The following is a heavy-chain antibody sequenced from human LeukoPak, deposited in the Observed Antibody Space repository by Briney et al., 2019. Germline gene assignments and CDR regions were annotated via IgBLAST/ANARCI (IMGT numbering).Heavy chain of an antibody. CDR2: IIPIFGTA. CDR1: GGTFSSYA. CDR3: ARESTYLRRVSYYYYYYMDV. V-gene: IGHV1-69*06. J-gene: IGHJ6*03. Sequence: SVKVSCKASGGTFSSYAISWVRQAPGQGLEWMGGIIPIFGTANYAQKFQGRVTITADKSTSTAYMELSSLRSEDTAVYYCARESTYLRRVSYYYYYYMDVWGKGTTVTVSS. D-gene: IGHD2-2*01.